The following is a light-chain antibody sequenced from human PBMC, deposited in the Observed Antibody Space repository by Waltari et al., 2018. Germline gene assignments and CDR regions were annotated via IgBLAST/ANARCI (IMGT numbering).Light chain of an antibody. V-gene: IGKV1-39*01. J-gene: IGKJ4*01. Sequence: DIQMTQSPSSLSASVGDRVAITCRASQSISTYLNWYQQKPGTAPKLLIYVASSLHSGVPSRFSGSGSGTDFTLTISSLQPEDFATYYCQQSYSTPLTFGGGTKVEIK. CDR3: QQSYSTPLT. CDR2: VAS. CDR1: QSISTY.